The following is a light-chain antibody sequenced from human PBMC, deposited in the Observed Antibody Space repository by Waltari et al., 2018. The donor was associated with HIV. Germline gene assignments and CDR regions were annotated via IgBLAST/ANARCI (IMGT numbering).Light chain of an antibody. CDR1: QSVTSN. Sequence: VMTQSPATLSVSPGERATLSCRASQSVTSNLAWYQLKPGQAPRLLMYGASTRATGIPARFSGSGSGTEFTLTISSLQSEDFAVYVCQQYDNWLSFGGGTKVEI. CDR2: GAS. CDR3: QQYDNWLS. J-gene: IGKJ4*01. V-gene: IGKV3-15*01.